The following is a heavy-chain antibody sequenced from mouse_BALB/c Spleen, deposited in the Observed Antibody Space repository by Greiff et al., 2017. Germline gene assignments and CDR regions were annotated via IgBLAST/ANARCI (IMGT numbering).Heavy chain of an antibody. CDR2: ISNGGGST. Sequence: DVKLVESGGGLVQPGGSLKLSCAASGFTFSSYTMSWVRQTPEKRLEWVAYISNGGGSTYYPDTVKGRFTISRDNAKNTLYLQMSSLKSEDTAMYYCARQGYRYAYYAMDYWGQGTSVTVSS. D-gene: IGHD2-14*01. J-gene: IGHJ4*01. CDR3: ARQGYRYAYYAMDY. V-gene: IGHV5-12-2*01. CDR1: GFTFSSYT.